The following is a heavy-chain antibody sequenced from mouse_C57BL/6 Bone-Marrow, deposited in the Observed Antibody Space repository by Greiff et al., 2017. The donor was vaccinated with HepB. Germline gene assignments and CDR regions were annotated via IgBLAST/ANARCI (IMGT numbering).Heavy chain of an antibody. CDR3: ARHGSSYDAMDY. Sequence: VQLQQSGAELVRPGTSVKVSCKASGYAFTNYLIEWVKQRPGQGLEWIGVINPGSGGTNYNEKFKGKATLTADKSSSTAYMQLSSLTSEDSAVYFCARHGSSYDAMDYWGQGTSVTVSS. J-gene: IGHJ4*01. V-gene: IGHV1-54*01. D-gene: IGHD1-1*01. CDR1: GYAFTNYL. CDR2: INPGSGGT.